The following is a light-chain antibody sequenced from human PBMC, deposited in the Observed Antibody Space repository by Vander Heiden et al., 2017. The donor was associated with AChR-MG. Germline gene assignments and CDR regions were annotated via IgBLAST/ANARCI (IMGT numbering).Light chain of an antibody. CDR1: SIGSKT. CDR3: QVWDSSSDHWV. J-gene: IGLJ3*02. Sequence: SYVLTQPPSVSVAPGQMARITRGGNSIGSKTVYWYQQKPGQAPVVVVQDDSDRPSGIPERFSGSNSGNTATLTISRVEAGDEADYHCQVWDSSSDHWVFGGGTRLIVL. CDR2: DDS. V-gene: IGLV3-21*02.